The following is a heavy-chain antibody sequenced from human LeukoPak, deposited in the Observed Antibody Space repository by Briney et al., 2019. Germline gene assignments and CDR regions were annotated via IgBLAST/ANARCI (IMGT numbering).Heavy chain of an antibody. CDR3: AKGGATVIDY. D-gene: IGHD4-17*01. CDR2: INSDGSST. Sequence: PGGSLRLSCAASGFTFSNYWMHWVRAAPGEGVVWVSRINSDGSSTTSADSVKGRFTTSRDNAKNTLYLQMNSLRAEDTAVYYCAKGGATVIDYWGQGTLVTVSS. CDR1: GFTFSNYW. V-gene: IGHV3-74*01. J-gene: IGHJ4*02.